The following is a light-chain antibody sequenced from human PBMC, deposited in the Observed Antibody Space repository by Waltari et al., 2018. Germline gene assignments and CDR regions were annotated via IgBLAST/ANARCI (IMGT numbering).Light chain of an antibody. J-gene: IGLJ2*01. CDR2: RNT. V-gene: IGLV1-47*01. Sequence: QSVLTQPPSMSGTPGQRVTISCSGSNFNIGRNYVYWYQQFTGMAPQLLIYRNTERPSGVPDRFAASKAGASASLAISGLRSEDEADYHCAAWDDSLSGRVFGGGTKLTV. CDR3: AAWDDSLSGRV. CDR1: NFNIGRNY.